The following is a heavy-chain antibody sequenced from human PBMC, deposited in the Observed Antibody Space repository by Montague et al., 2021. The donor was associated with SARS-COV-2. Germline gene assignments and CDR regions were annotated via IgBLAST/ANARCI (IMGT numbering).Heavy chain of an antibody. CDR2: VHHYGSSGSA. J-gene: IGHJ4*02. CDR3: ARVFDNSGYALDY. V-gene: IGHV4-59*01. Sequence: SETLSLTCTVSGGSFKNYYWSWIRQPPGKGLERIWYVHHYGSSGSANYLPSVWSLVTIAVDTSKKQFSLHLSSVTPADTAVYFCARVFDNSGYALDYWGQGTQVTVSS. CDR1: GGSFKNYY. D-gene: IGHD5-12*01.